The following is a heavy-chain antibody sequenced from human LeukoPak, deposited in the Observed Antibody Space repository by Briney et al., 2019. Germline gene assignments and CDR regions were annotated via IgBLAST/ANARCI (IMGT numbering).Heavy chain of an antibody. D-gene: IGHD1-20*01. CDR1: GFTFSSYS. CDR2: ISSSSSYI. Sequence: GGSLRLSCAASGFTFSSYSMNWVRQAPGKGLEWVSSISSSSSYIYYADSVKGRFTISRDNAKNSLYLQMNSLRTEDTAVYYCAREGITGTTDDAFDIWGQGTMVTVSS. V-gene: IGHV3-21*01. J-gene: IGHJ3*02. CDR3: AREGITGTTDDAFDI.